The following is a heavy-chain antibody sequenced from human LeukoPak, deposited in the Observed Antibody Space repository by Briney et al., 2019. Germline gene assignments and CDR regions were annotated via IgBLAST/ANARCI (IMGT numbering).Heavy chain of an antibody. CDR3: ASSGRSTSSAPYYYYYYMDV. V-gene: IGHV4-61*02. D-gene: IGHD2-2*01. Sequence: SETLSLTCTVSGGSISSGSYYWSWIRQPAGKGLEWIGRIYTSGSTNYNPSLKSRVTISVDTSKNQFSLKLSSVTAADTAVYYCASSGRSTSSAPYYYYYYMDVWGKGTTVTVSS. J-gene: IGHJ6*03. CDR1: GGSISSGSYY. CDR2: IYTSGST.